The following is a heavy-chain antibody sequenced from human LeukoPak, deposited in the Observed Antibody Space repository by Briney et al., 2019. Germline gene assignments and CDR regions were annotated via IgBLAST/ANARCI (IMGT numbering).Heavy chain of an antibody. D-gene: IGHD3-22*01. CDR2: ISYDGSNE. V-gene: IGHV3-30*18. Sequence: PGGTLRLFCTASGFTFSNYGMHGVRQARGKGLEWVAVISYDGSNEYYADSVKGRFTISRDNSKNTLFLQMNSLRPEDTAVYHCAKVALFSGYYPPFDYWSQGTLVTVSS. CDR1: GFTFSNYG. J-gene: IGHJ4*02. CDR3: AKVALFSGYYPPFDY.